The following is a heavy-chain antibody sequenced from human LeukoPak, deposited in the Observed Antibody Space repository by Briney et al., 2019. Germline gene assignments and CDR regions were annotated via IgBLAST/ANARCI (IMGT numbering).Heavy chain of an antibody. CDR3: ARQPYDYVWGADY. CDR1: GGSFSGYY. D-gene: IGHD3-16*01. CDR2: INHSGST. J-gene: IGHJ4*02. V-gene: IGHV4-34*01. Sequence: SETLSLTCAVYGGSFSGYYWSWIRQPPGKGLEWIGEINHSGSTNYNPSLKSRVTISVDTSKNQFSLKLSSVTAADTAVYYCARQPYDYVWGADYWGQGTLVTVSS.